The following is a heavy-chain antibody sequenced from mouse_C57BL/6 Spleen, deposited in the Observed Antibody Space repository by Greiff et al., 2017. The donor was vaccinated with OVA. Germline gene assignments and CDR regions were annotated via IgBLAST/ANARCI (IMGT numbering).Heavy chain of an antibody. Sequence: VQLQQSGAELVRPGASVTLSCKASGYTFTDYEMHWVKQTPVHGLEWIGAIDPETGGTAYNQKFKGQAILTADKSSSTAYMELRSLTAEDSAVYYCTRWFHFDDWGQGTTLTVSS. CDR1: GYTFTDYE. CDR2: IDPETGGT. D-gene: IGHD2-2*01. CDR3: TRWFHFDD. V-gene: IGHV1-15*01. J-gene: IGHJ2*01.